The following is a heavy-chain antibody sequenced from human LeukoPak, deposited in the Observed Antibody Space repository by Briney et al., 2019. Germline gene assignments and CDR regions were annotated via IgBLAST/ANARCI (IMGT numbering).Heavy chain of an antibody. J-gene: IGHJ4*02. Sequence: SETLSLTCAVYGGSFSGYYWTWVRQPPGKGLEWIGEVNHSGRTNYNPSLESRVTIAIDTSKIQSSLKLNSVTAADTAVYYCARGPYYYGSGNSCNRLSVVDWGQGTLVTVSS. CDR3: ARGPYYYGSGNSCNRLSVVD. CDR2: VNHSGRT. D-gene: IGHD3-10*01. V-gene: IGHV4-34*01. CDR1: GGSFSGYY.